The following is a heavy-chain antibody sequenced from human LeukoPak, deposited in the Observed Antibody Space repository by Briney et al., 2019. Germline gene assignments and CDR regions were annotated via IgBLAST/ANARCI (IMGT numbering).Heavy chain of an antibody. CDR1: GGTFSSYA. CDR3: ARGVGSLAPILEG. J-gene: IGHJ4*02. D-gene: IGHD1-26*01. Sequence: SVTVACKASGGTFSSYAISWVRQAPGQALEWMGGIIPIFGTANYAQKFQGRVTITADESTSTAYMELSSLRSEDTAVYYCARGVGSLAPILEGWGQGTLVTVSS. V-gene: IGHV1-69*13. CDR2: IIPIFGTA.